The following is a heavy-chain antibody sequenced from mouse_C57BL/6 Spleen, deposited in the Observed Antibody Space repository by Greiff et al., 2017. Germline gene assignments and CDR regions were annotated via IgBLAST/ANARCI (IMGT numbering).Heavy chain of an antibody. CDR2: INPNYGTT. CDR1: GYSFTDYN. J-gene: IGHJ2*01. CDR3: ARTNYYGSSYVTNFDY. D-gene: IGHD1-1*01. V-gene: IGHV1-39*01. Sequence: VQLQQSGPELVKPGASVKISCKASGYSFTDYNMNWVKQSHGKSLEWIGVINPNYGTTSYNQKFKGKATLTVDQSSSTAYMQLNSLTSEDSAVYYCARTNYYGSSYVTNFDYWGQGTTLTVSS.